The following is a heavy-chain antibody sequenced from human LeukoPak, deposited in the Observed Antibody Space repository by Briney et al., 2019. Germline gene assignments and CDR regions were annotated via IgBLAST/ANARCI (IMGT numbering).Heavy chain of an antibody. CDR2: IGGSGGST. CDR1: GFTFSSYG. Sequence: PGGSLRLSCAASGFTFSSYGMSWVRQAPGKGLEWVSGIGGSGGSTFYADSVKGRFTISRDNSKNTLYLQMNSLRAEDTAVYYWAKSSRLYSSSGIIGYWGQGTLVTVSS. J-gene: IGHJ4*02. V-gene: IGHV3-23*01. D-gene: IGHD6-13*01. CDR3: AKSSRLYSSSGIIGY.